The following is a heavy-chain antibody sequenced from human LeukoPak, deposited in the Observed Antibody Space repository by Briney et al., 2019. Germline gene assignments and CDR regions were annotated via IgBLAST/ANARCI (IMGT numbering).Heavy chain of an antibody. Sequence: AGGSLRLSCAASGFTFSGSAMHWVRQASGKGLEWVGRIRSKANSYATAYAASVKGRFTISRDDSKNTAYLQTNSLKTEDTAVYYCTRLPATMGDFDYWGQGTLVTVSS. CDR3: TRLPATMGDFDY. D-gene: IGHD5-12*01. CDR1: GFTFSGSA. J-gene: IGHJ4*02. V-gene: IGHV3-73*01. CDR2: IRSKANSYAT.